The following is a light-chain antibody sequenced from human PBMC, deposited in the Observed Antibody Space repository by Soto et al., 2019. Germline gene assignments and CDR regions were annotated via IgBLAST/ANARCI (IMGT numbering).Light chain of an antibody. CDR2: EGT. CDR1: SSDVGTFNL. J-gene: IGLJ1*01. Sequence: QSVLTQPASVSGFLGQSITMSCTGSSSDVGTFNLVSWFQQHPGKAPKLLIFEGTKRPSGVSDRFSGSKSGNTASLTISGLQAGDEADYHCCSYAGTRTSWVFGTGTKVTVL. CDR3: CSYAGTRTSWV. V-gene: IGLV2-23*01.